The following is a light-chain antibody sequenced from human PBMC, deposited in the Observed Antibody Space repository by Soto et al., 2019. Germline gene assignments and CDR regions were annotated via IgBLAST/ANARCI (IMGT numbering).Light chain of an antibody. CDR3: QQRTGVLN. CDR2: DAS. J-gene: IGKJ1*01. CDR1: QSVSSY. Sequence: TLTSRASQSVSSYLAWYQQKPGQAPRPISYDASNVAGLSPARFRGCGSGAGSTVTISSLVTEDSAVYYCQQRTGVLNFGQGTRVDIK. V-gene: IGKV3-11*01.